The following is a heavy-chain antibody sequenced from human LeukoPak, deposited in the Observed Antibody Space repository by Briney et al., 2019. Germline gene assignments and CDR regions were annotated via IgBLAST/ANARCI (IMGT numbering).Heavy chain of an antibody. Sequence: GGSLRLSCAASGFTFSSYDMNWLRQAPGKGLEWVSVIYSGGSTYYADSVKGRFTISRDNSKNTLYLQMNSLRAEDTAVYYCARDPAYCGGDCYSDYWGQGTLVTVSS. V-gene: IGHV3-66*01. J-gene: IGHJ4*02. CDR3: ARDPAYCGGDCYSDY. CDR1: GFTFSSYD. D-gene: IGHD2-21*02. CDR2: IYSGGST.